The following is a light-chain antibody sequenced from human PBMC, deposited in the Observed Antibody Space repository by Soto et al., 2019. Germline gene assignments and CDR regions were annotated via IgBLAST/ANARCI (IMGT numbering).Light chain of an antibody. J-gene: IGLJ3*02. CDR1: NIGSKS. CDR2: YDS. Sequence: SYELTQPPSVSVAPGKTASVACGGSNIGSKSVHWYQKKSGQATVLVMYYDSDRPSGIPERFSGSNSGNTATLTISRVEDGDEADYYCQVWDISSGHVVFGGGTKVTVL. CDR3: QVWDISSGHVV. V-gene: IGLV3-21*01.